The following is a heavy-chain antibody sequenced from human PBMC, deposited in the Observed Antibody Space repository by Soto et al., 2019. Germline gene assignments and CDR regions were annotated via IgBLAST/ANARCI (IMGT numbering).Heavy chain of an antibody. CDR3: AGLMATNDAFDI. D-gene: IGHD5-12*01. CDR1: GGSISSSSYS. Sequence: SETLALTCTVSGGSISSSSYSWGWIRQPPGKGLEWIGSIYYSGSTYYNPSLKSRVTISVDTSKNQFSLKLSSVTAADTAVYYCAGLMATNDAFDIWGQGTTVTVSS. J-gene: IGHJ3*02. V-gene: IGHV4-39*01. CDR2: IYYSGST.